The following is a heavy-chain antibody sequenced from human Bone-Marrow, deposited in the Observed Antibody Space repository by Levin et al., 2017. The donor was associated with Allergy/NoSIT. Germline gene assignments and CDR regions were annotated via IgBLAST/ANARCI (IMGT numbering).Heavy chain of an antibody. J-gene: IGHJ4*02. CDR2: IFHRGST. Sequence: SETLSLTCAVSGDSISSNFWWSWVRQPPGKGLEWIGEIFHRGSTNYNPSLKSRVTISIDQSKSQLSLELSSVTAADTAVYYCARDDRYDGAIDYWGQGILVTVSS. D-gene: IGHD5-12*01. CDR1: GDSISSNFW. V-gene: IGHV4-4*02. CDR3: ARDDRYDGAIDY.